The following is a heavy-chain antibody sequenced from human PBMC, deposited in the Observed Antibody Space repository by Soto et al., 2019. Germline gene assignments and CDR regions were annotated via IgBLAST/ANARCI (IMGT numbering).Heavy chain of an antibody. CDR1: GFTFSSYW. V-gene: IGHV3-7*01. CDR3: AREPTYDYVWGSYRQPVFDY. CDR2: IKQDGSEK. Sequence: PGGSLRLSCAAFGFTFSSYWMSWVRQAPGKGLEWVANIKQDGSEKYYVDSVKGRFTISRDNAKNSLYLQMNSLRAEDTAVYYCAREPTYDYVWGSYRQPVFDYWGQGTLVTVSS. J-gene: IGHJ4*02. D-gene: IGHD3-16*02.